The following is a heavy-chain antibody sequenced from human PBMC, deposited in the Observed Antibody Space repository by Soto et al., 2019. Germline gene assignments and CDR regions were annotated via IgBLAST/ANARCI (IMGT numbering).Heavy chain of an antibody. CDR2: IWHDGSEI. CDR1: GSIFIGYG. D-gene: IGHD1-7*01. J-gene: IGHJ4*02. V-gene: IGHV3-33*01. CDR3: ARDGIGGTALRGFLDY. Sequence: PGGPLRLPWVVAGSIFIGYGRHWILKAQGKGLEWVAVIWHDGSEIYYADSVKGRFTISRDNSKNTLYLQMNSLRAEDTAVYYFARDGIGGTALRGFLDYRGQGTLVTVSP.